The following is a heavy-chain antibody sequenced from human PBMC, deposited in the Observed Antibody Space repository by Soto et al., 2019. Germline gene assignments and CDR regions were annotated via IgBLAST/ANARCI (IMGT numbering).Heavy chain of an antibody. V-gene: IGHV4-34*01. CDR2: INHSGIT. Sequence: SETLSLTCAVYGGSFRGYFWSWIRQPPGKGLEWIGEINHSGITSYSPSLGSRVTTSVDTPKNQFSLRLRSVTAADTAVYYCARGNLDYDFWSGYDYYGMDVWGQGTTVTVSS. CDR3: ARGNLDYDFWSGYDYYGMDV. D-gene: IGHD3-3*01. J-gene: IGHJ6*02. CDR1: GGSFRGYF.